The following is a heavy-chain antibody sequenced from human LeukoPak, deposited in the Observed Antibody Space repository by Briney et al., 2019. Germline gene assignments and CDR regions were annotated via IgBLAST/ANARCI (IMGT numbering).Heavy chain of an antibody. Sequence: ASVKVSCKASGYTFSGYYIHWVRQAPGQGLEWMGWINPNTGGTKYAQRFQDRVTMTRDTSISTAYMEVSRLRYDDTAVYYCARLPRPSHYYYYYMDVWGKGTTVTVSS. J-gene: IGHJ6*03. CDR2: INPNTGGT. CDR3: ARLPRPSHYYYYYMDV. D-gene: IGHD6-6*01. V-gene: IGHV1-2*02. CDR1: GYTFSGYY.